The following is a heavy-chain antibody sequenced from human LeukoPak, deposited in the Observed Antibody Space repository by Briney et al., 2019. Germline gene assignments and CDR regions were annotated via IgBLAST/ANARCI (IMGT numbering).Heavy chain of an antibody. CDR3: ARHAGPRTLSWI. CDR2: IDPSDSYS. CDR1: GYSFTTYW. J-gene: IGHJ3*02. Sequence: PGESLKISCKGSGYSFTTYWISWVRQMPGKGLEWMGRIDPSDSYSNYSPSFQGHVTISADKSSSTAYLQWSSLKASDTAMYYCARHAGPRTLSWIWGQGTMVTVSS. V-gene: IGHV5-10-1*01. D-gene: IGHD2-15*01.